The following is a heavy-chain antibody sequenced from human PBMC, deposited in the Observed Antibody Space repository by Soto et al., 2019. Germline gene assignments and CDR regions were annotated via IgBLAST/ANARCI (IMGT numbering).Heavy chain of an antibody. CDR3: ATMGATTGSYYFEY. V-gene: IGHV4-30-4*01. D-gene: IGHD1-26*01. CDR1: GGSIGSGVYF. J-gene: IGHJ4*02. Sequence: QVQLQESGPGLVKPSQTLSLTCTVSGGSIGSGVYFWSWIRQPPGKGLEWIGFISYTGSAHSNPSLKSRVAISVDTSKNQFSLKLTSVSAADAAVYYCATMGATTGSYYFEYWGQGTLVTVSS. CDR2: ISYTGSA.